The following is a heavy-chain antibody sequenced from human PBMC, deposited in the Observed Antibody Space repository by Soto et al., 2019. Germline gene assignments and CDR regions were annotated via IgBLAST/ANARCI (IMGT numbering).Heavy chain of an antibody. CDR3: GRNNYCSSTSCYRGNELDCCYYGMDV. CDR1: GGSFSGYY. V-gene: IGHV4-34*01. D-gene: IGHD2-2*02. CDR2: INHSGST. J-gene: IGHJ6*02. Sequence: SETLSLTCAVYGGSFSGYYWSWIRQPPGKGLEWIGEINHSGSTNYNPSLKSRVTISVGTSKNQFSLKLISVTAADTAVYYCGRNNYCSSTSCYRGNELDCCYYGMDVWGQGTTVTVSS.